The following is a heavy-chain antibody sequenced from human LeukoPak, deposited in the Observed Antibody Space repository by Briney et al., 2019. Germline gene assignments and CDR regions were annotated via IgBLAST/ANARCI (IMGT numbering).Heavy chain of an antibody. Sequence: SETLTLTCAVDGGSFSGYYWSWIRQPPGKGLEWIGEINHSGSTNYNPSLKSRVTISVDTSKNQFSLKLSSVTAADTAVYYCARGGLNYYGSGSYRKYNWFDPWGQGTLVTVSS. J-gene: IGHJ5*02. D-gene: IGHD3-10*01. V-gene: IGHV4-34*01. CDR2: INHSGST. CDR1: GGSFSGYY. CDR3: ARGGLNYYGSGSYRKYNWFDP.